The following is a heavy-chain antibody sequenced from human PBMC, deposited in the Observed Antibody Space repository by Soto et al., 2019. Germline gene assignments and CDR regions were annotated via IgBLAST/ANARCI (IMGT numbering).Heavy chain of an antibody. Sequence: GGSLRLSCAASGFTVSSNYMSWVRQAPGKGLEWVSVIYSGGSTYYADSVKGRFTISRHNSKNTLYLQMNSLRAEDTAVYYCARGSMEWLKGGDAFDIWGQGTMVTVSS. CDR2: IYSGGST. CDR1: GFTVSSNY. V-gene: IGHV3-53*04. J-gene: IGHJ3*02. CDR3: ARGSMEWLKGGDAFDI. D-gene: IGHD3-3*01.